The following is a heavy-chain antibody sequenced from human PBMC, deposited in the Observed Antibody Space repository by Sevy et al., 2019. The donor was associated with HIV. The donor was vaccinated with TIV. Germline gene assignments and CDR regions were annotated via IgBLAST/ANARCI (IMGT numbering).Heavy chain of an antibody. J-gene: IGHJ3*02. D-gene: IGHD3-16*01. CDR1: GFTFSNSA. V-gene: IGHV1-58*01. CDR2: IVVGSDNT. Sequence: ASVKVSCKASGFTFSNSAVQWVRQTRGPRLEWIGWIVVGSDNTNYAQKFQERVTISRDMSTRTAYMELSSLRSEDTAVYYYAAEDMTRFGGPLRVFDMWGQGTMVTVSS. CDR3: AAEDMTRFGGPLRVFDM.